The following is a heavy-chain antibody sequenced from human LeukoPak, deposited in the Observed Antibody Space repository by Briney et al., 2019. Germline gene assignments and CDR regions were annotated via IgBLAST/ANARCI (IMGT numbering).Heavy chain of an antibody. CDR3: ASRMGPRWLYYFDY. CDR2: INHSGST. J-gene: IGHJ4*02. CDR1: GGSFSGYY. V-gene: IGHV4-34*01. D-gene: IGHD4-17*01. Sequence: PSETLSLTCAVYGGSFSGYYWSWLRQPPGKGLEWIGEINHSGSTNYNPSLKSRVTISVDTSKNQFSLKLSSVTAADTAVYYCASRMGPRWLYYFDYWGQGTLVTVSS.